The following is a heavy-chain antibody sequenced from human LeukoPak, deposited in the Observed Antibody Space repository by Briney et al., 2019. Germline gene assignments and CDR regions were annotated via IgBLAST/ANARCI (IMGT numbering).Heavy chain of an antibody. J-gene: IGHJ4*02. Sequence: GGSLRLSCTASGFTLGSHDMHWVRQTTGEGLEWVAAIASGFQTFYAGSVKGRFTVSREDAKNSLYLQMNSLRPGDTAVYYCVREARGYHYTYFDYWGQGTLVTVSS. V-gene: IGHV3-13*01. CDR1: GFTLGSHD. D-gene: IGHD5-18*01. CDR3: VREARGYHYTYFDY. CDR2: IASGFQT.